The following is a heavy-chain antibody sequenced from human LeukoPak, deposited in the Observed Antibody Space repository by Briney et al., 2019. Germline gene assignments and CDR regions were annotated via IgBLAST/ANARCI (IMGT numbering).Heavy chain of an antibody. CDR3: ARDGIFDY. J-gene: IGHJ4*02. Sequence: GESLKISCSASGXPFITYSMHWVRQAPGKGLEWVSSIRSGSTYIKYADSVKGRFTISRDDAKNSLYLQMNSLRAEDTAVYYCARDGIFDYWGQGTLVTVSS. CDR1: GXPFITYS. CDR2: IRSGSTYI. V-gene: IGHV3-21*01.